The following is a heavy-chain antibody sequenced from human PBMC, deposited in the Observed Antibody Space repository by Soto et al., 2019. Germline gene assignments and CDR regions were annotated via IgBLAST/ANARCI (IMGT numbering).Heavy chain of an antibody. CDR1: GFTFSSYA. CDR2: ISGSGGST. V-gene: IGHV3-23*01. CDR3: AESPYSSGWYDWYFDL. Sequence: EVQLLESGGGLVQPGGSLRLSCAASGFTFSSYAMSWVRQAPGKGLEWVSAISGSGGSTYYADSVKGRFTISRDNPKNTLYLQMNSLRAEDTAVYYCAESPYSSGWYDWYFDLWGRGTLVTVSS. J-gene: IGHJ2*01. D-gene: IGHD6-19*01.